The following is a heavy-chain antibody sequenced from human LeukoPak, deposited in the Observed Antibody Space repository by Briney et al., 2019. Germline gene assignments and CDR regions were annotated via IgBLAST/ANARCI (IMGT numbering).Heavy chain of an antibody. J-gene: IGHJ5*02. D-gene: IGHD2-2*01. CDR1: GGSISSGDYY. V-gene: IGHV4-30-4*01. CDR3: ARECESTSCYVGFDP. Sequence: SQTLSLTCTVSGGSISSGDYYWSWIRQPPGKGLEWIGYIYYSGSTYYNPSLKSRVTISVDTSKNQFSLKLSSVTAADTAVYYCARECESTSCYVGFDPWGQGTLVTVSS. CDR2: IYYSGST.